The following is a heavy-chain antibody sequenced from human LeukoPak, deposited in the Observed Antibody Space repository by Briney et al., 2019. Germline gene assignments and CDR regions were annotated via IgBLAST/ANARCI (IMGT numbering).Heavy chain of an antibody. CDR3: ARALNPPPGTYYFDY. V-gene: IGHV4-4*07. CDR2: IYISGST. Sequence: TSETLSLTCSVSGASINSHYWTWIRQPAGKGLEWIGRIYISGSTNYSPSLKSRVTMSVDTSKNQFSLTLIPVTAADTAVYYCARALNPPPGTYYFDYWGQGTLVTVSS. J-gene: IGHJ4*02. CDR1: GASINSHY.